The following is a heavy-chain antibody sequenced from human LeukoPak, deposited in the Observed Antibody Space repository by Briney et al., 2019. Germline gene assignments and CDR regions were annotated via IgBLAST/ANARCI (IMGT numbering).Heavy chain of an antibody. D-gene: IGHD6-19*01. CDR3: AKAPIAVAGRKGAAMGY. Sequence: GGSLRLSCAASGFTFSSYAMSWVRQAPGKGLEWVSAISGSGGSTYYADSVKGRFTLSRDNSKNTLYLQMNSLRAEDTAVYYCAKAPIAVAGRKGAAMGYWGQGTLVTVSS. CDR2: ISGSGGST. CDR1: GFTFSSYA. V-gene: IGHV3-23*01. J-gene: IGHJ4*02.